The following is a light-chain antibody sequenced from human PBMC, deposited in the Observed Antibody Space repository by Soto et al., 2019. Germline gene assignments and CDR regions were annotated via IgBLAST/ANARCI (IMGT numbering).Light chain of an antibody. Sequence: QSVLTQPASVSGSPGQSITISCTGTSSDVGSYNLVSWYQHQPGKAPKLMIYEVSERPSGVSNRFSGSKSGNTASLTISGLQAEDEADYYCCSYAGRTTPYVLGTGTKLTVL. CDR1: SSDVGSYNL. J-gene: IGLJ1*01. CDR3: CSYAGRTTPYV. V-gene: IGLV2-23*02. CDR2: EVS.